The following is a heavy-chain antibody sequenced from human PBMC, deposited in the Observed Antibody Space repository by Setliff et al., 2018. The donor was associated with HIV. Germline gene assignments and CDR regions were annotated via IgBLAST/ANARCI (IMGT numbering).Heavy chain of an antibody. J-gene: IGHJ3*02. V-gene: IGHV1-69*10. Sequence: SVKVSCKASGGTSSTHEMNWVRQAPGQGLEWMGQIISILEITDYAQKFQGRLTITADEPTNTIYMELSGLRSEDTAVYYCEGPRGDEAFDIWGQGTMGTVSS. CDR2: IISILEIT. CDR3: EGPRGDEAFDI. CDR1: GGTSSTHE.